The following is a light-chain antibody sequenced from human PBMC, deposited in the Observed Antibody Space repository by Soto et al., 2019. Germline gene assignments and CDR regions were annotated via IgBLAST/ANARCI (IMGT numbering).Light chain of an antibody. CDR1: QSVSSY. CDR2: DAS. CDR3: QHRSNWPQIT. J-gene: IGKJ5*01. V-gene: IGKV3-11*01. Sequence: EIVLTQSPAPLSLSPGERATLSCRASQSVSSYLAWYQQKPGQAPRLLIYDASNRATGIPARLSGSGSGTDFTLTISSLEPEDFAVYYCQHRSNWPQITFGQGTRMEIK.